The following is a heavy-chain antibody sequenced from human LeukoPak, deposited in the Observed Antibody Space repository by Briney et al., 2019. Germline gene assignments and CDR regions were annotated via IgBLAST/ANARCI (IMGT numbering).Heavy chain of an antibody. J-gene: IGHJ4*02. Sequence: GGSLRLSCAASGFTFDDYAMHWVRQAPGKGLEWVSGISWNSGSIGYADSVKGRFTIPRDNAKNSLCLQMNSLRAEDTAVYYCARVSDSSLPKDWGQGTLVTVSS. D-gene: IGHD3-22*01. CDR1: GFTFDDYA. CDR3: ARVSDSSLPKD. V-gene: IGHV3-9*01. CDR2: ISWNSGSI.